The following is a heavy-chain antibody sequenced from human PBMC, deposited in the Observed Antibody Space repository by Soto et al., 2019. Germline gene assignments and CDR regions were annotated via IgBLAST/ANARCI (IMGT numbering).Heavy chain of an antibody. D-gene: IGHD3-10*01. CDR2: IYYGGST. J-gene: IGHJ4*02. CDR1: GGSISSGGYY. CDR3: ARGVTMVRGVIHTPYFDY. V-gene: IGHV4-31*03. Sequence: QVQLQESGPGLVKPSQTLSLTCTVSGGSISSGGYYWSWIRQHPGKGLEWIGYIYYGGSTYYNPSLKSRVTISVDTSKNQFSRKLSSVTAADTAVYYCARGVTMVRGVIHTPYFDYWGQGTLVTVSS.